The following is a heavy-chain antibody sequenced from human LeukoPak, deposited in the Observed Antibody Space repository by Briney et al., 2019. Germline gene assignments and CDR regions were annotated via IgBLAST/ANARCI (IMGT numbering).Heavy chain of an antibody. D-gene: IGHD3-10*01. CDR2: IYSTGTN. V-gene: IGHV3-66*03. Sequence: GGSLRLSCAGSGFAVSSNYVSWVRQAPGKGLEWVSVIYSTGTNFYADSVKGRFTISRDNSKNTVYLQMNGLRPEDTAVYYCARDRGPGWFDPWGQGTLVTVSS. CDR1: GFAVSSNY. J-gene: IGHJ5*02. CDR3: ARDRGPGWFDP.